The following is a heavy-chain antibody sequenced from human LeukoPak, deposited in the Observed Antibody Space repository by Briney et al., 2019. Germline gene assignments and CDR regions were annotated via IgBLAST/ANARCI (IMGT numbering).Heavy chain of an antibody. CDR1: GFTFSSYG. CDR3: ARDLNSSSWWGYYGMDV. Sequence: GGSLRLSCAASGFTFSSYGMHWVLQAPGKGLEWVAFIRYDGSNKYYADSVKGRFTISRDNSKNTLYLQMNSLRAEDTAVYYCARDLNSSSWWGYYGMDVWGQGTTVTVSS. D-gene: IGHD6-13*01. J-gene: IGHJ6*02. CDR2: IRYDGSNK. V-gene: IGHV3-30*02.